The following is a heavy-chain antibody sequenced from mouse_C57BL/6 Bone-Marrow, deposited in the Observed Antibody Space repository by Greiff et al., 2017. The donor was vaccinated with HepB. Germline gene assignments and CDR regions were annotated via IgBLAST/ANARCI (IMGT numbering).Heavy chain of an antibody. Sequence: QVQLQQPGAELVMPGASVKLSCKASGYTFTSYWMHWVKQRPGQGLEWIGEIDPSDSYTNYNQKFKGKSTLTVDKSCSTAYMQLSSLTSEDSAVYYCARGGVYGPFAYWGQGTLVTVSA. J-gene: IGHJ3*01. V-gene: IGHV1-69*01. CDR2: IDPSDSYT. CDR1: GYTFTSYW. D-gene: IGHD1-1*01. CDR3: ARGGVYGPFAY.